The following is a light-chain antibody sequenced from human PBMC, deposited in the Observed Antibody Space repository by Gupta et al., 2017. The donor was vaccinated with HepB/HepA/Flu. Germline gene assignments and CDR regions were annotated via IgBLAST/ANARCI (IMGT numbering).Light chain of an antibody. CDR1: SSNIGAGYE. CDR2: CNS. V-gene: IGLV1-40*01. CDR3: PSYDSSLSVDV. Sequence: QSVLTQPPSVSGAPGKRVTISCTGSSSNIGAGYEVHWYQQLPGTDPKRLSECNSNRPSGVPDRFSCYKAGTYDSLTITGLQAEDEADYYCPSYDSSLSVDVFGTGTQLTVL. J-gene: IGLJ1*01.